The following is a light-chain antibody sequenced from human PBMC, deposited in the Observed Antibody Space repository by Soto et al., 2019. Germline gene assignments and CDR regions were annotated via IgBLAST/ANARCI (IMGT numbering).Light chain of an antibody. CDR2: ATS. Sequence: DYQVTQSPSTLSASVGDRVTITCRASQNIYTWLAWYQQKPGKAPKLLIYATSSLQSGVPSRFSGSGSGTEFTLTISSLQPDDFATYYCQQYNSYPWTFGQGTK. V-gene: IGKV1-5*01. J-gene: IGKJ1*01. CDR3: QQYNSYPWT. CDR1: QNIYTW.